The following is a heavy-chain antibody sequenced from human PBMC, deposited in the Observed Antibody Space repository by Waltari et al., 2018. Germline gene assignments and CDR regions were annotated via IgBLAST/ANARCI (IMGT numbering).Heavy chain of an antibody. D-gene: IGHD3-10*01. CDR2: IVPIFGKA. CDR3: ARDRYGSGSYFRWFDP. CDR1: GGTFSSYA. J-gene: IGHJ5*02. Sequence: QVQLVQSGAEVKKPGSSVKVSCKASGGTFSSYAISWVRQAPGQGLEWMGGIVPIFGKAHYAQNFQGVVTITADESKSTAYMELSSLVSEDTAVYYCARDRYGSGSYFRWFDPWGQGTLVTVSS. V-gene: IGHV1-69*01.